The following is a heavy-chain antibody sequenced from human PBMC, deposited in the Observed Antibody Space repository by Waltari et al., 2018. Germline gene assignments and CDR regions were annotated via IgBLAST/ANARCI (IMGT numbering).Heavy chain of an antibody. D-gene: IGHD6-13*01. CDR3: ARASSWGWFDP. CDR2: IYYSGST. CDR1: GGSISSDY. Sequence: QLQLQESGPGLVKPSETLSPTCTVAGGSISSDYWSWIRQPPGKGLEWIGYIYYSGSTNYNPSLKSRVTISVDTSKNQFSLKLSSVTAADTAVYYCARASSWGWFDPWGQGTLVTVSS. J-gene: IGHJ5*02. V-gene: IGHV4-59*01.